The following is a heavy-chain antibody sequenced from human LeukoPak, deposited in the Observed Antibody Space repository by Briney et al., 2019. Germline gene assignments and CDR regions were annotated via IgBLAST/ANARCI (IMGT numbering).Heavy chain of an antibody. D-gene: IGHD6-19*01. CDR3: TITGPGSGWSRYYFDF. CDR1: GFSFGNYG. J-gene: IGHJ4*02. CDR2: ITTGGAT. V-gene: IGHV3-23*01. Sequence: GGSLRLSCAASGFSFGNYGMNWVRQAPGKGLEWVSTITTGGATYYADSVKGRFAISKANSLKTVSLQMNTLRAEDTAVYYCTITGPGSGWSRYYFDFWGPGTRVSVSS.